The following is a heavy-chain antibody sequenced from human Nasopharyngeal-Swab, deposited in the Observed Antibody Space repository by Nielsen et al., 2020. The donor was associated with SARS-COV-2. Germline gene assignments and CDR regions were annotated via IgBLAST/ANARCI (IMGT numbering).Heavy chain of an antibody. CDR3: ARFDFWSGYSYYGMDV. CDR2: IYTSGST. D-gene: IGHD3-3*01. V-gene: IGHV4-61*02. Sequence: SETLSLTCTVSGGSISSGSYYWSWIRQPAGKGLEWIGRIYTSGSTNYNPSLKSRVTVSVDTSKNQFSLKLSSVTAADTAVYYCARFDFWSGYSYYGMDVWGQGTTVTVSS. J-gene: IGHJ6*02. CDR1: GGSISSGSYY.